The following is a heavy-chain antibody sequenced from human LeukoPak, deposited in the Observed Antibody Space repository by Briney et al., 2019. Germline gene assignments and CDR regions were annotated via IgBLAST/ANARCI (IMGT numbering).Heavy chain of an antibody. D-gene: IGHD6-19*01. Sequence: ASVKVSCKASGYTFTSYDINWVRQATGQGLEWMGWMNPNSGNTGYAQKFQGRVTMTRNTSISTAYMELSSLRSEDTAVYYCARGGQWLDLRYYYYGMDVWGQGTTVTVSS. CDR3: ARGGQWLDLRYYYYGMDV. J-gene: IGHJ6*02. V-gene: IGHV1-8*01. CDR1: GYTFTSYD. CDR2: MNPNSGNT.